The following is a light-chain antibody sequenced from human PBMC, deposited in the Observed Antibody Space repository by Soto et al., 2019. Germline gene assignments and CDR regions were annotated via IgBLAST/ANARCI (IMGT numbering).Light chain of an antibody. CDR3: CSYAGTGVDYYV. V-gene: IGLV2-14*01. CDR1: SSDVGGYNY. CDR2: EVT. J-gene: IGLJ1*01. Sequence: QSALTQPASVSGSPGQSITISCTGSSSDVGGYNYVSWYQQHPGKAPKLIIFEVTDRPSGVSNRFSGSKSGNTASLTISGLQAEDEADYYCCSYAGTGVDYYVFGSGTKLTVL.